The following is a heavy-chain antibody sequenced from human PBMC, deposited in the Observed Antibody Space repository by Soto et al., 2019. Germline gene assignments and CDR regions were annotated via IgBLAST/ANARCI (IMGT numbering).Heavy chain of an antibody. Sequence: SETLSLTCTVSGGSISSYYWSWIRQPPGKGLEWIGYIYYSGSTNYNPSLKSRVTISVDTSKNQFSLKLSSVTAADTAVYYCARVKTSYSSGWYGNTFDYWGQGTLVTVSS. CDR1: GGSISSYY. J-gene: IGHJ4*02. V-gene: IGHV4-59*01. D-gene: IGHD6-19*01. CDR2: IYYSGST. CDR3: ARVKTSYSSGWYGNTFDY.